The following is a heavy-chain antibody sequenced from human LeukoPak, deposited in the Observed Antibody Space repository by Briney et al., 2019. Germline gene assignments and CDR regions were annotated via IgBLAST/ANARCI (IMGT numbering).Heavy chain of an antibody. J-gene: IGHJ6*04. V-gene: IGHV1-18*04. Sequence: ASVKVSCKASGYTFISYGISWVRQAPGQGLEWMGWISAYNGNTNYAQKLQGRVTVTTDTSTSTAYMELRSLRSDDTAVYYWARDMVVAATTEGYGMDVWGKGTTVTVSS. D-gene: IGHD2-15*01. CDR2: ISAYNGNT. CDR1: GYTFISYG. CDR3: ARDMVVAATTEGYGMDV.